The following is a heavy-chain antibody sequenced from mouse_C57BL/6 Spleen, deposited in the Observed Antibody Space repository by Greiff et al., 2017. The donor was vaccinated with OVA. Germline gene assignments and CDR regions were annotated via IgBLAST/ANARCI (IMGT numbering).Heavy chain of an antibody. D-gene: IGHD2-4*01. CDR2: INPGSGGT. CDR1: GYAFTNYL. CDR3: ARGIYYDYDDYYAMDY. J-gene: IGHJ4*01. V-gene: IGHV1-54*01. Sequence: VQLQQSGAELVRPGTSVKVSCKASGYAFTNYLIEWVKQRPGQGLEWIGVINPGSGGTNYNEKFKGKATLTADKSSSTAYMQLSSLTSEDSAVYFCARGIYYDYDDYYAMDYWGQGTSVTVSS.